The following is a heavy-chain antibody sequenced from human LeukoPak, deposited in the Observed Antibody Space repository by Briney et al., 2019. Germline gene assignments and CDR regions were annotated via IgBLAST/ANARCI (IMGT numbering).Heavy chain of an antibody. CDR2: IYTSGNT. CDR3: SREGGNSRSLDY. D-gene: IGHD1-1*01. CDR1: GGSISGYY. J-gene: IGHJ4*02. Sequence: PSETLSLTCTASGGSISGYYWSWIRQPAGKGLEWIGRIYTSGNTNYNPSLMSRVTMSLATSKYQFSLKLTSLTAADTAVYYCSREGGNSRSLDYWGQGTLVTVSS. V-gene: IGHV4-4*07.